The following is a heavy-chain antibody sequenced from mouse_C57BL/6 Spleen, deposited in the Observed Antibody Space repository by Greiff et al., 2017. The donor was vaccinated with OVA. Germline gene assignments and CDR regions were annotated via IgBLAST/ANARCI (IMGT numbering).Heavy chain of an antibody. D-gene: IGHD2-4*01. J-gene: IGHJ2*01. CDR3: VTDYDDGYYLDY. V-gene: IGHV10-1*01. CDR1: GFSFNTYA. CDR2: IRSKSNNYAT. Sequence: EVKVEESGGGLVQPKGSLKLSCAASGFSFNTYAMNWVRQAPGKGLEWVARIRSKSNNYATYYADSVKDRFTISRDDSESMLYLQMNNLKTEDTAMYYCVTDYDDGYYLDYWGQGTTLTVSS.